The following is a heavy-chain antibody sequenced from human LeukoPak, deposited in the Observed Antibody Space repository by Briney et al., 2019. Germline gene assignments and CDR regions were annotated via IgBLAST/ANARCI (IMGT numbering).Heavy chain of an antibody. CDR2: IVPIFGTA. CDR1: GGTFSSYA. D-gene: IGHD2-2*01. V-gene: IGHV1-69*13. CDR3: ARGNPPYQLLSRFDY. J-gene: IGHJ4*02. Sequence: SVKVSCKASGGTFSSYAISWVRQAPGQGLEWMGGIVPIFGTANYAQKFQGRVTITADESTSTAYMELSSLRSEDTAVYYCARGNPPYQLLSRFDYWGQGTLVTVSS.